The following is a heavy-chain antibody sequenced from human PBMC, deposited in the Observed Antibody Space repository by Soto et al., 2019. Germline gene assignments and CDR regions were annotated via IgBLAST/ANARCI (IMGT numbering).Heavy chain of an antibody. CDR3: ARHFYSNYGGYYYYGMDV. J-gene: IGHJ6*02. CDR2: ISAYNGNT. V-gene: IGHV1-18*01. D-gene: IGHD4-4*01. CDR1: GYTFTSYG. Sequence: ASVKVSCKASGYTFTSYGISWVRQAPGQGLEWMGWISAYNGNTNYAQKLQGRVTMTTDTSTSTAYMELRSLRSDDTAVYYCARHFYSNYGGYYYYGMDVWGQGPTVTVSS.